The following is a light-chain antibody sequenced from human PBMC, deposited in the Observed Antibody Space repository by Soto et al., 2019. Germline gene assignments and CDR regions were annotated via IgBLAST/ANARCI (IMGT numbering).Light chain of an antibody. J-gene: IGKJ2*01. CDR2: GAS. CDR3: QQYGRSPPFT. CDR1: QSVSSNY. Sequence: IVLTQSPGTLSLSPGERATLSCRASQSVSSNYIAWYQQKLGQAPRLLIYGASSRATGIPDRFSGSGSGTDFTLTISRLEPEDFAVYFCQQYGRSPPFTFGQGTKV. V-gene: IGKV3-20*01.